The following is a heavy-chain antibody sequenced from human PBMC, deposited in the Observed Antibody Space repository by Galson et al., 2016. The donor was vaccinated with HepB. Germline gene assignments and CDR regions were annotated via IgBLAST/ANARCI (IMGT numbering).Heavy chain of an antibody. CDR3: ARGSGSYYGID. D-gene: IGHD1-26*01. CDR2: IYDSGST. J-gene: IGHJ4*02. Sequence: SETLSLTCTVSGGSMRIDYWSWIRQTPGKGLGWIGFIYDSGSTDYNPSLKSRVTISVDTSKNQFSLKLTSVTAADTAVYYCARGSGSYYGIDWGQGTLVTVSS. V-gene: IGHV4-59*01. CDR1: GGSMRIDY.